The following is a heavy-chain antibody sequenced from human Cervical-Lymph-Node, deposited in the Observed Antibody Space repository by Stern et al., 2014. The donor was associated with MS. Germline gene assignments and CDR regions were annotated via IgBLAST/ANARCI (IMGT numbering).Heavy chain of an antibody. CDR2: IYSSGST. CDR3: ARHESAYSSPYFDY. CDR1: GGSITSYF. Sequence: VQLVESGPGLVKPSETLSVTCTVSGGSITSYFWSWIRQPPGKGLEWIGYIYSSGSTDYNPSLKSRVPMSLAPSKTQIPLRLSFVTAADTAVYLCARHESAYSSPYFDYWGRGTLVTVST. V-gene: IGHV4-59*08. D-gene: IGHD3-22*01. J-gene: IGHJ4*02.